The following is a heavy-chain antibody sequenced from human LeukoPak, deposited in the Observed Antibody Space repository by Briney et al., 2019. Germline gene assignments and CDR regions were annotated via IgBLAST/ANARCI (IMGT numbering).Heavy chain of an antibody. Sequence: KPSETLFLTCTVSGGSISSYYWSWIRQPPGKGLEWIGYIYYSGSTNYNPSLKSRVTISVDTSKNQFSLKLSSVTAADTAVYYCARGLGYCSSTSCRRGHWFDPWGQGTLVTVSS. CDR2: IYYSGST. CDR1: GGSISSYY. CDR3: ARGLGYCSSTSCRRGHWFDP. V-gene: IGHV4-59*13. D-gene: IGHD2-2*01. J-gene: IGHJ5*02.